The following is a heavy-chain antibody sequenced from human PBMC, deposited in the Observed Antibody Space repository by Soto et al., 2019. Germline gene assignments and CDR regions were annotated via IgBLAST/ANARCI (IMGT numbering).Heavy chain of an antibody. D-gene: IGHD1-1*01. CDR3: ANWNYIDY. Sequence: GGSLRLSCAASGFTFSSYGMSWVRQAPGKGLEWVSVISGSGDSTYYADSVKGRFTISRDNSKNTLYLQMNGLRAEDTAVYYCANWNYIDYWGQGTLVTVSS. V-gene: IGHV3-23*01. J-gene: IGHJ4*02. CDR1: GFTFSSYG. CDR2: ISGSGDST.